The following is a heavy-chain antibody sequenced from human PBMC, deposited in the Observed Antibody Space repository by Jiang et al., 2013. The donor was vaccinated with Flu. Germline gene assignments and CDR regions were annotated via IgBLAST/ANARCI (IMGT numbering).Heavy chain of an antibody. CDR1: GGSISSSSYY. V-gene: IGHV4-39*01. J-gene: IGHJ5*02. D-gene: IGHD3-22*01. CDR2: IYYSGST. Sequence: KPSETLSLTCTVSGGSISSSSYYWGWIRQPPGKGLEWIGSIYYSGSTYYNPSLKSRVTISVDTSKNQFSLKLSSVTAADTAVYYCARHKYYDVLENWFDPWGQGTLVTVSS. CDR3: ARHKYYDVLENWFDP.